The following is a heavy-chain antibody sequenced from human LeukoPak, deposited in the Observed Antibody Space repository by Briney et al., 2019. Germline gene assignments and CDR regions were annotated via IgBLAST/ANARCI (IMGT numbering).Heavy chain of an antibody. J-gene: IGHJ4*02. CDR2: INSDGSDI. D-gene: IGHD6-19*01. CDR1: EFTFSSFW. V-gene: IGHV3-74*01. Sequence: PGESLRLSCAASEFTFSSFWMHWVRQAPGKGLVWVSRINSDGSDIRYADSVKGRFTISRDNSKNTLYLQMNSLRVEDTAVYYCAREIQWLVLPNDYWGQGTLVTVSS. CDR3: AREIQWLVLPNDY.